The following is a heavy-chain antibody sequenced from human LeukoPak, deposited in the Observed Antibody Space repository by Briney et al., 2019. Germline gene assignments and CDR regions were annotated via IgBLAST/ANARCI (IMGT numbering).Heavy chain of an antibody. CDR2: ISYDGSNK. CDR3: ARAGGDDYGDYYSYFDY. J-gene: IGHJ4*02. CDR1: GFTLSSYA. Sequence: GGSLRLSCAASGFTLSSYAMHWVRQAPGKGLEWVAVISYDGSNKYYADSVKGRFTISRDNSKNTLYLQMNSLRAEDTAVYYCARAGGDDYGDYYSYFDYWGQGTLVTVSS. D-gene: IGHD4-17*01. V-gene: IGHV3-30-3*01.